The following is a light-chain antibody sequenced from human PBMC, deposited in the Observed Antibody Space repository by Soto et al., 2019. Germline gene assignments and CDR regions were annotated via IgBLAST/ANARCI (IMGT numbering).Light chain of an antibody. CDR1: SNNIGSYNL. Sequence: QSVLTQPASVSGSPGQSITISCTGTSNNIGSYNLVSWYQQHPGKAPKLMIYEDSKRPSGFSRLFSGTNSGNTASLTISGLQDDDEDDYCGCSYTGINAWVFGGGTKLTVL. CDR2: EDS. V-gene: IGLV2-23*01. J-gene: IGLJ3*02. CDR3: CSYTGINAWV.